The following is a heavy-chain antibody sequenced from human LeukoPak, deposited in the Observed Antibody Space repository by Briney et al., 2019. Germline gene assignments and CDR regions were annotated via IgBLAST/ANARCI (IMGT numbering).Heavy chain of an antibody. CDR3: VRVSRGSGGYFDY. CDR2: ISSSGGSI. Sequence: GGSLRLSCAASGLTFSNYAMSWVRQAPGKGLEWVSSISSSGGSIYYADSVKGRFTISRDNAKNSLYLQMNSLRPEDTAVYYCVRVSRGSGGYFDYWGQGTLVTVSS. J-gene: IGHJ4*02. D-gene: IGHD3-10*01. V-gene: IGHV3-11*04. CDR1: GLTFSNYA.